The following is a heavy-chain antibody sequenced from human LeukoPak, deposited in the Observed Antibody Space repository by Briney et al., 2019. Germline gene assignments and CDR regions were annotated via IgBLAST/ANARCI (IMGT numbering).Heavy chain of an antibody. CDR1: GGTFSSYA. V-gene: IGHV1-69*05. Sequence: SVKVSCKASGGTFSSYAIRWVRQAPGQGLEWMGRIIPIFGTANYAQKFQGRVTITTDESTSTAYMELSSLRSEDTAVYYCARADSSGSYFDYWGQGTLVTVSS. J-gene: IGHJ4*02. D-gene: IGHD6-19*01. CDR2: IIPIFGTA. CDR3: ARADSSGSYFDY.